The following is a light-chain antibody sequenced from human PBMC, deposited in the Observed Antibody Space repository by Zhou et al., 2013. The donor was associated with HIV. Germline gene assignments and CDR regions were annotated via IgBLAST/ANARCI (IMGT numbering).Light chain of an antibody. Sequence: QSVLTQPPSASGTPGQRVTISCSVNSSNIGSNTVNWYQQLPGTAPKLLIYRNNQRPSGVPDRFSGSKSGTSASLAISGLQSEDEADYHCAAWDDSLNGHVFGAGTKVTVL. V-gene: IGLV1-44*01. CDR3: AAWDDSLNGHV. CDR2: RNN. J-gene: IGLJ1*01. CDR1: SSNIGSNT.